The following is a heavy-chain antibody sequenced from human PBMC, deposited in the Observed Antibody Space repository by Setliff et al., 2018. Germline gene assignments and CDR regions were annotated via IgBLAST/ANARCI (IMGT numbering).Heavy chain of an antibody. CDR3: VRDLGQWALDF. CDR2: IRVYDGYT. D-gene: IGHD1-26*01. Sequence: ASVKVSCKTSGYMFTTYGISWVRQDPGQGLEWMGWIRVYDGYTDYAQKFQGRVTTTKDTSTSTAYMELRSLRPDDTAVYYCVRDLGQWALDFWGQGTLVTAPQ. V-gene: IGHV1-18*01. J-gene: IGHJ4*02. CDR1: GYMFTTYG.